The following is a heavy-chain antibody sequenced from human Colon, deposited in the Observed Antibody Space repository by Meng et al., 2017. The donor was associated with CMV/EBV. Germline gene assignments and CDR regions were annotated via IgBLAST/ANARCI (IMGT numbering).Heavy chain of an antibody. CDR3: ATRIPTYVDNWFDP. D-gene: IGHD3-10*02. CDR1: GGPLSTYE. V-gene: IGHV1-69*10. J-gene: IGHJ5*02. CDR2: IVPILGST. Sequence: SVKVSCKASGGPLSTYEIHWVRQAPGQGLEWMGGIVPILGSTNYAQRFKGRLTITANKSTTTAYMELSSLTSEDTAVYYCATRIPTYVDNWFDPWGQGTLVTVSS.